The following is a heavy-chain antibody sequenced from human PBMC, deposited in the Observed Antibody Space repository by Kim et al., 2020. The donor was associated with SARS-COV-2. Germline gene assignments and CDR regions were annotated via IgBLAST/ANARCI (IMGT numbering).Heavy chain of an antibody. D-gene: IGHD5-18*01. V-gene: IGHV3-74*01. CDR3: ARDHGYSYGYHLY. J-gene: IGHJ4*02. Sequence: YADSVKGRFTISRDNAKNTLYLQMNSLRAEDTAVYYCARDHGYSYGYHLYWGQGTLVTVSS.